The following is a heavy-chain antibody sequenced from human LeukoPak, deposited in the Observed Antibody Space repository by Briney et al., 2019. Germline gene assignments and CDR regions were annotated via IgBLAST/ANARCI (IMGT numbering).Heavy chain of an antibody. J-gene: IGHJ6*03. Sequence: GASVKVSCKVSGYTLTELSMHWVRQAPGKGLEWIGGFDPEDGETIYAQKFQGRVTMTEDTSTDTAYMELSSLRSEDTAVYYCVTSNWNYSLGYYYYYMDVWGKGTTVTVSS. CDR2: FDPEDGET. CDR3: VTSNWNYSLGYYYYYMDV. CDR1: GYTLTELS. V-gene: IGHV1-24*01. D-gene: IGHD1-7*01.